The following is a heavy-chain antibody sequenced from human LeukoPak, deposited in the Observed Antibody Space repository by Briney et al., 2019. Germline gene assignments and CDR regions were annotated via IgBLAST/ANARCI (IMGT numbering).Heavy chain of an antibody. CDR1: GYTFTGYY. CDR3: ARTIVGATRHDY. D-gene: IGHD1-26*01. CDR2: INPNSGGT. Sequence: ASVKVSCKASGYTFTGYYMHWVRQAPGQGLEWMGRINPNSGGTNYAQKFQGRVTMTRDTSISTAHMELSRLRSDDTAVYYCARTIVGATRHDYWGQGTLVTVSS. V-gene: IGHV1-2*06. J-gene: IGHJ4*02.